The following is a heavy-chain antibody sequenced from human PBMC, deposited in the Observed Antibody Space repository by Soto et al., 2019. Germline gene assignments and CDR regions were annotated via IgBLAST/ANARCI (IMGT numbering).Heavy chain of an antibody. V-gene: IGHV4-59*01. Sequence: SETLSLTCTVSGGSISSYYWSWIRQPPGKGLEWIGYIYYSGSTNYNPSLKSRVTISVDTSKNQFYLQLSSVTAADTAVYYCARNIKSDTGWSYYYYYMDVWGKGTPVIVSS. D-gene: IGHD5-18*01. CDR1: GGSISSYY. J-gene: IGHJ6*03. CDR2: IYYSGST. CDR3: ARNIKSDTGWSYYYYYMDV.